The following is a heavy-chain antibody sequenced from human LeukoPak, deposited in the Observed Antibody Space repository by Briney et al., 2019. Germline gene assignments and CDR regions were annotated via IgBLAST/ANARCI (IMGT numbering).Heavy chain of an antibody. V-gene: IGHV3-11*04. Sequence: GGSLRLSCAASGFTVSSNYMSWVRQAPGKGLEWVSYISSSGSTIYYADSVKGRFTISRDNAKNSLYLQMNSLRAEDTAVYYCARVKAARLSLWDYWGQGTLVTVSS. D-gene: IGHD6-6*01. CDR3: ARVKAARLSLWDY. CDR2: ISSSGSTI. J-gene: IGHJ4*02. CDR1: GFTVSSNY.